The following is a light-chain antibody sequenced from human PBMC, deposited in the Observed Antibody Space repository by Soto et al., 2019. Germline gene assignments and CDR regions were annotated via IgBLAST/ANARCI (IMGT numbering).Light chain of an antibody. CDR3: QKYTNVPA. Sequence: EIVLTQSPGTLSLSPGESATLSCRASQSVASNYLAWYQQKPGQAPRVLIYGASSRASGIPDRFSGSGSGTDFTLTISRLEPEDVATYYCQKYTNVPAFGGGTKVEIK. J-gene: IGKJ4*01. V-gene: IGKV3-20*01. CDR2: GAS. CDR1: QSVASNY.